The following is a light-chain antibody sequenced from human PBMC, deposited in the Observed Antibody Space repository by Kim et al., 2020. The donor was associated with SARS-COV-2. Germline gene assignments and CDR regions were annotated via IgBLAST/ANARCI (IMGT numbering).Light chain of an antibody. CDR1: SRDVGGYNY. Sequence: QSALTQPASVSGSPGQSITISCTGTSRDVGGYNYVSWYQQHPGKAPKLMIYDVSKRPSGVSNRFSGSKSGNTASLTISGLQAEDEADYYCSSYTSSSTDGFGTGTRVTVL. CDR3: SSYTSSSTDG. V-gene: IGLV2-14*01. J-gene: IGLJ1*01. CDR2: DVS.